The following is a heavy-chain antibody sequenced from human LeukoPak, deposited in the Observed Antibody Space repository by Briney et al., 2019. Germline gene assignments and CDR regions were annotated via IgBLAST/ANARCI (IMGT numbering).Heavy chain of an antibody. CDR3: ARPPTVTTWVFDS. D-gene: IGHD4-17*01. CDR1: GFTFSSYA. J-gene: IGHJ4*02. V-gene: IGHV3-23*01. Sequence: GGSLRLSCAASGFTFSSYAMNWVRQAPGKGLEWVSSISSSDRPTYYADSVRGRFTISRDNSKNTLYLQMNSLRAEDTAVYYCARPPTVTTWVFDSWGQGTLVTVSS. CDR2: ISSSDRPT.